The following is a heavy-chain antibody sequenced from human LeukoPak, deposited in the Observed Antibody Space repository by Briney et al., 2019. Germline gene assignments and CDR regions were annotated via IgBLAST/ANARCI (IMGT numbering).Heavy chain of an antibody. V-gene: IGHV3-30-3*01. J-gene: IGHJ4*02. CDR2: ISYDGSNK. CDR1: GFTFSSYA. CDR3: AKGRGGCSSTSCYQLFDY. Sequence: GGSLRLSCAASGFTFSSYAMHWVRQAPGKGLEWVAVISYDGSNKYYADSVKGRFTISRDNSKNTLYLQMNSLRAEDTAVYYCAKGRGGCSSTSCYQLFDYWGQGTLVTVSS. D-gene: IGHD2-2*01.